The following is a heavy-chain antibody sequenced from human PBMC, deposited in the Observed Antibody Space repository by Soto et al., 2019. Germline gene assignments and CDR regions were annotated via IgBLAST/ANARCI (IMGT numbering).Heavy chain of an antibody. D-gene: IGHD5-12*01. CDR1: GFTFSSYA. Sequence: EVQLLESGGGLVQPGGSLRLSCAASGFTFSSYAMSWVRQAPGKGLEWVSAISGSGGSTYYADSVKGRFTISRDNSKNTVYLQMSSLRAEDTAVYYCAKDLEPRGYCCYAISYYFDFWGQGALVTVSS. V-gene: IGHV3-23*01. CDR2: ISGSGGST. J-gene: IGHJ4*02. CDR3: AKDLEPRGYCCYAISYYFDF.